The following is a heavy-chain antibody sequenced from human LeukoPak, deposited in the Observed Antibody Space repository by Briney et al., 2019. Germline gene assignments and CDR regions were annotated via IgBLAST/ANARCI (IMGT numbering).Heavy chain of an antibody. V-gene: IGHV4-39*01. D-gene: IGHD5-18*01. CDR2: INYSGST. J-gene: IGHJ4*02. CDR1: GGSISSSSYY. Sequence: PSETLSLTCTVSGGSISSSSYYWGWIRQPPGKGLVWIGSINYSGSTYYNPSLKSRVTIAVDTSKNQFSLKLSSVTAADTAVYYCARVLHDYGYDYWGQGTLVTVSS. CDR3: ARVLHDYGYDY.